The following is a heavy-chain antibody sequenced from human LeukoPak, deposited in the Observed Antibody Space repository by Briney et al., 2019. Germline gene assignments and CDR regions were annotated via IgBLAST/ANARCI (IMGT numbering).Heavy chain of an antibody. CDR2: ISAYNGST. J-gene: IGHJ4*02. CDR3: ARVWDYSNDGSFCFFDY. D-gene: IGHD4-11*01. CDR1: GYTFTSYG. Sequence: ASVKVSCQASGYTFTSYGISWVRQATGQGLEWMGWISAYNGSTNYAQKLQRRVGMTTDTSTSTADMELRSLRSDDTAVYYCARVWDYSNDGSFCFFDYWGQGTLVTVSS. V-gene: IGHV1-18*01.